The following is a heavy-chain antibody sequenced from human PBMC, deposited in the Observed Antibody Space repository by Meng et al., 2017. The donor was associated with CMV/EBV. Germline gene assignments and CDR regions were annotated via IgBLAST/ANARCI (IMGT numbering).Heavy chain of an antibody. D-gene: IGHD2-2*01. V-gene: IGHV1-18*01. Sequence: ASVKVSCKASGYTFTSYGISWVRQAPGQGLEWMGWISAYNGNTNYAQKLQGRVTMTTDTSTSTAYMELRSLRSDDTAVYYCARLNSVPAAISRHYYYYGMDVWGQGTTVTVSS. CDR2: ISAYNGNT. CDR3: ARLNSVPAAISRHYYYYGMDV. J-gene: IGHJ6*02. CDR1: GYTFTSYG.